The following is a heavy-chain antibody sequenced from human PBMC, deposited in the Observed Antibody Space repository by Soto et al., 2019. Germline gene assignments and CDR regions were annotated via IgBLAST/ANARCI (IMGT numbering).Heavy chain of an antibody. CDR3: AHRNSRMFAFDI. V-gene: IGHV2-5*02. J-gene: IGHJ3*02. D-gene: IGHD3-10*02. CDR1: GFSLTTVGMG. Sequence: SGPTLVNPTQTLTLTCTFSGFSLTTVGMGVGWIRQPPGKALDWLGIIYWDDDKRYSPSLNGRVTFIKDTSKNQVVLTMTNMDPVNTATYYCAHRNSRMFAFDIWGQGTLVTFSS. CDR2: IYWDDDK.